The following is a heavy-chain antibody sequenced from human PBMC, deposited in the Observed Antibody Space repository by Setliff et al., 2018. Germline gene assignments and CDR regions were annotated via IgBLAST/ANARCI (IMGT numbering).Heavy chain of an antibody. V-gene: IGHV3-49*04. D-gene: IGHD3-10*01. CDR2: VRSNSVGGTT. CDR3: TGRTYGHQLGDY. CDR1: GFTFGDYA. Sequence: GGSLRLSCTASGFTFGDYAMTWVRQAPGKGLEWVARVRSNSVGGTTEYGAPVKGRFTISRDDSKDTVYLQMNDLKTEDTGVYYCTGRTYGHQLGDYWGQGTLVTVSS. J-gene: IGHJ4*02.